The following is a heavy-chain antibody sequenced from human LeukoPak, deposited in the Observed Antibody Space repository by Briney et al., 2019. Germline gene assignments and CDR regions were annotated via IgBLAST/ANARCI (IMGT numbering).Heavy chain of an antibody. CDR1: GYTFTSYD. J-gene: IGHJ6*03. Sequence: ASEKVSCKASGYTFTSYDINWVRQATGQGLEWMGWMNPNSGNTGYAQKFQGRVTMTRNTSISTAYMELSSLRSEDTAVYYCARDARIAAAYQPVGEDYMDVWGKGTTVTVSS. D-gene: IGHD6-13*01. V-gene: IGHV1-8*01. CDR2: MNPNSGNT. CDR3: ARDARIAAAYQPVGEDYMDV.